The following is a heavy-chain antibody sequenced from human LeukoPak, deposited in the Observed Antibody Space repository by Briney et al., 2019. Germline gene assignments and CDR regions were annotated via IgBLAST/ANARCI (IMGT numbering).Heavy chain of an antibody. J-gene: IGHJ4*02. D-gene: IGHD3-22*01. CDR3: ARDTPHYYDSSGYYDFDY. Sequence: GASVKVSCKASGYTFTSYYMHWVRQAPGQGLEWMGWINPNSGGTNYAQKFQGRVTMTRDTSISTAYMELSRLRSDDTAVYYCARDTPHYYDSSGYYDFDYWGQGTLVTVSS. CDR1: GYTFTSYY. CDR2: INPNSGGT. V-gene: IGHV1-2*02.